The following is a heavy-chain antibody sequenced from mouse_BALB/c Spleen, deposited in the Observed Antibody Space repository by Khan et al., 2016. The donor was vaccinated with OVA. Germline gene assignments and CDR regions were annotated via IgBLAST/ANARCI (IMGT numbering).Heavy chain of an antibody. J-gene: IGHJ4*01. V-gene: IGHV2-6*02. CDR1: GFSLTSYG. CDR3: ARNTVYYTMDY. Sequence: QVQLKESGPGLVAPSQSLSITCTVSGFSLTSYGVHWVRQPPGKGLEWLVVIWSDGYTTYNSALKSRLSISKDNSKSQVFLIINSLQTDDTAMYYCARNTVYYTMDYWGQGTSVTVSS. CDR2: IWSDGYT.